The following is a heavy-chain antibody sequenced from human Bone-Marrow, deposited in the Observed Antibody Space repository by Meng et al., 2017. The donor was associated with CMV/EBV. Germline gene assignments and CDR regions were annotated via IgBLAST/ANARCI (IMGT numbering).Heavy chain of an antibody. Sequence: GGSLRLSCAASGFTFSGSAMHWVRQASGKGLEWVGRIRSKANSYATAYAASVKGRFTISRDDSKNTAYLQMNSLKTEDTAVYYCTRSPGLRYYYYGMDVWGQGTMVTVSS. D-gene: IGHD3-10*01. CDR3: TRSPGLRYYYYGMDV. CDR2: IRSKANSYAT. CDR1: GFTFSGSA. J-gene: IGHJ6*02. V-gene: IGHV3-73*01.